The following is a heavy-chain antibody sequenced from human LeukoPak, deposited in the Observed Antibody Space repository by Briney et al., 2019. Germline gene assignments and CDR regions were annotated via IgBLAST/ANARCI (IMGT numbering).Heavy chain of an antibody. V-gene: IGHV3-9*01. Sequence: GGSLRLSCAASGFTFDDYAMHWVRQAPGKDLEWVSGISWNSGSIGYADSVKGRFTISRDNAKNSLYLQMNSLRAEDTALYYCAKGRGYSSGYSGFDYWGQGTLVTVSS. CDR1: GFTFDDYA. D-gene: IGHD6-19*01. J-gene: IGHJ4*02. CDR3: AKGRGYSSGYSGFDY. CDR2: ISWNSGSI.